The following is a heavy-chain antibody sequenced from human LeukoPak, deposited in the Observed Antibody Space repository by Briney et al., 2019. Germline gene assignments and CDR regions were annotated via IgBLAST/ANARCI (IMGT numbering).Heavy chain of an antibody. CDR1: GGSISSYH. D-gene: IGHD3-22*01. CDR2: IYYSGST. Sequence: PSETLSLTCTVSGGSISSYHWSWIRQPPGKGLEWIGYIYYSGSTNYNPSLKSRVTISVDTSKNQFSLKLSSVTAADTAVYYCARQYYDSSGYYYGVFDYWGQGTLVTVSS. V-gene: IGHV4-59*08. J-gene: IGHJ4*02. CDR3: ARQYYDSSGYYYGVFDY.